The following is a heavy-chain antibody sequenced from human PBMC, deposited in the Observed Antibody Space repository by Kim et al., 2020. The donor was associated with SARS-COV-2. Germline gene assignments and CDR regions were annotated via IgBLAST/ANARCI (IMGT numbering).Heavy chain of an antibody. CDR3: ARWVGATSYYYYYGMD. J-gene: IGHJ6*01. V-gene: IGHV4-39*01. CDR1: GGSISSSSYY. D-gene: IGHD1-26*01. CDR2: IYYSGST. Sequence: SETLSLTCTVSGGSISSSSYYWVWIRQPPGKGLDWIGSIYYSGSTYYNPSLKSRVTISVATSQNQFSLKLSSVTAADTAVCDCARWVGATSYYYYYGMD.